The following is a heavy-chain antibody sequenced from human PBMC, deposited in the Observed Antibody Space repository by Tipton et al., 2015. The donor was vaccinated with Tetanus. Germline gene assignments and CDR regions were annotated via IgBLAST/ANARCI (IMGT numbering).Heavy chain of an antibody. Sequence: QLVQSGAEVKKPGESLKISCKPSGYNFTIYWIGWVRQMPGKGLEWMGVINPTDYQTSYNPSFEGQVTISADRSINTAYLQWSSLQTSDTAMYFFARRRSAILSGSYHWYFDIWGRGTLVTVSS. CDR3: ARRRSAILSGSYHWYFDI. J-gene: IGHJ2*01. V-gene: IGHV5-51*01. D-gene: IGHD3-9*01. CDR2: INPTDYQT. CDR1: GYNFTIYW.